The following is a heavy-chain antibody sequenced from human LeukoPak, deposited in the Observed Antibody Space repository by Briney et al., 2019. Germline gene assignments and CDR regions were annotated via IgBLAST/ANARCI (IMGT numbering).Heavy chain of an antibody. CDR3: ARDPTYYYDSSGYQPFAFDI. CDR2: INAGNGNT. CDR1: GYTFTSYA. V-gene: IGHV1-3*01. D-gene: IGHD3-22*01. J-gene: IGHJ3*02. Sequence: ASVKVSCKASGYTFTSYAMHWVRQAPGQRLEWMGWINAGNGNTKYSQKFQGRVTITRDTSASTAYMELSSLRSEDTAVYYCARDPTYYYDSSGYQPFAFDIWGQGTMVTVSS.